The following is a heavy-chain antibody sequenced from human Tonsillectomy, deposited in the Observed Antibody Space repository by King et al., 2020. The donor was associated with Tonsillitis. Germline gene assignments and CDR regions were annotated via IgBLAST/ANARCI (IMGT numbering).Heavy chain of an antibody. CDR3: ARGDVEIVATRDD. J-gene: IGHJ4*02. Sequence: VPLLASWAAVPQPGASVTVSCKASGYPFTSSSMPWVRQAPGHGLEWMGIINPSGGSTSYAHKFQGSVTMTRDTSTSTVYMELSSLRAEDTAVYDGARGDVEIVATRDDWGKGTRGT. CDR2: INPSGGST. CDR1: GYPFTSSS. V-gene: IGHV1-46*01. D-gene: IGHD5-12*01.